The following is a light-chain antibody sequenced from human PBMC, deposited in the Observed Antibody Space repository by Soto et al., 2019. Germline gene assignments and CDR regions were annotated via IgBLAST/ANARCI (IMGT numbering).Light chain of an antibody. V-gene: IGLV2-14*01. CDR3: SSYTSNSTVV. J-gene: IGLJ3*02. CDR2: DVT. CDR1: SSDVGAYNY. Sequence: QSALTQPASVSGSPGQSVTISCSGSSSDVGAYNYGSWYQRHPGKAYKLMIYDVTNRPSGGSNPFSGSKSGNTASLTISGLQAEDEADYFCSSYTSNSTVVFGGGTKLTVL.